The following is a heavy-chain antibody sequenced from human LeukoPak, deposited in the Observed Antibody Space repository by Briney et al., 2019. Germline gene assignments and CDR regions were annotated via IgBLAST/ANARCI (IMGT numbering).Heavy chain of an antibody. V-gene: IGHV4-59*01. CDR3: ARGRLQLRFLEWLHNWFDP. D-gene: IGHD3-3*01. CDR2: IYYGGST. CDR1: GGSISSYY. Sequence: NPSETLSLTCTVSGGSISSYYWSWIRQPPGKGLEWIGYIYYGGSTNYNPSLKSRVTISVDTSKNQFSLKLSSVTAADTAVYYCARGRLQLRFLEWLHNWFDPWGQGTLVTVSS. J-gene: IGHJ5*02.